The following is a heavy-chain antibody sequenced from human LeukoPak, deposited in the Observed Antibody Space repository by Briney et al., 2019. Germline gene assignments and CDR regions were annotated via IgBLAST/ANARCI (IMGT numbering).Heavy chain of an antibody. V-gene: IGHV3-43*02. CDR2: ISGDGGGT. CDR3: ARKRGYSYGYVDH. D-gene: IGHD5-18*01. Sequence: GGSLRLSCAASGFTFDDYAMHWVRQAPGKGLEWVSLISGDGGGTYYAESEKGRFTISRDDSKNSLYLQMNSLRTEDTALYYCARKRGYSYGYVDHWGQGTLVTVSS. J-gene: IGHJ4*02. CDR1: GFTFDDYA.